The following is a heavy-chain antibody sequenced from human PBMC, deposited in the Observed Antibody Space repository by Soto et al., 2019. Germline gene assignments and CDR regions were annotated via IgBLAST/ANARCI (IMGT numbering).Heavy chain of an antibody. CDR3: ARAGGYYGSGSYYYFDY. Sequence: PGGSLSLSCAASGFTFSTYSMIWVRQAPGEWLEWVSAISGSGGSTYYADSVKGRLTISRDNSKNTLYLQMNSLRAEDTAVYYCARAGGYYGSGSYYYFDYWGQGTLVTVSS. D-gene: IGHD3-10*01. CDR2: ISGSGGST. J-gene: IGHJ4*02. CDR1: GFTFSTYS. V-gene: IGHV3-23*01.